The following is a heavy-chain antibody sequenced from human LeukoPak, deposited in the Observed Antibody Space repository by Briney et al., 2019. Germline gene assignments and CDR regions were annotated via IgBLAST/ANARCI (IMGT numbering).Heavy chain of an antibody. CDR2: ISGSGGST. J-gene: IGHJ5*02. D-gene: IGHD6-13*01. CDR1: GFTFSSYA. Sequence: GGSLRLSCAASGFTFSSYAMSWVRQAPGKGLEWVSAISGSGGSTYYADSVKGRFTISRDNSKNTLYLQMSSLRAEDTAVYYCAKGPSSSWYPNWFDPWGQGTPVTVSS. CDR3: AKGPSSSWYPNWFDP. V-gene: IGHV3-23*01.